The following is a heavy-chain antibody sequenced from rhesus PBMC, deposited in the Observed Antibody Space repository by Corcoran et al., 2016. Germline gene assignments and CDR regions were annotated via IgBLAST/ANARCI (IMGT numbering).Heavy chain of an antibody. V-gene: IGHV4-93*02. CDR2: IYGNGGST. D-gene: IGHD3-9*01. CDR3: ARLNYGWYFDL. J-gene: IGHJ2*01. CDR1: GGSISSSNW. Sequence: QVQLQESGPAVVKPSETLSLTCAVSGGSISSSNWWSWIRQSPGKGLEWIGGIYGNGGSTEYNPSLKSRVTISIDTSKNQFSLKLSSVTAADTAVYYCARLNYGWYFDLWGPGTPITISS.